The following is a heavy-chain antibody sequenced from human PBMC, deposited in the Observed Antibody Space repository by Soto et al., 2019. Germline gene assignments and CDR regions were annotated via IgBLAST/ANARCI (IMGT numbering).Heavy chain of an antibody. Sequence: GSSVKVSCKASGGTFSSYAISWLGQAPGKGLEWIGGIIPIFGTATYAQKFQGRATITADESTSTAYMEVSSLRAEEPAVYYCAREVVSSSPSIALDAFYIWGQRTMVTVS. CDR2: IIPIFGTA. V-gene: IGHV1-69*13. CDR1: GGTFSSYA. CDR3: AREVVSSSPSIALDAFYI. D-gene: IGHD6-13*01. J-gene: IGHJ3*02.